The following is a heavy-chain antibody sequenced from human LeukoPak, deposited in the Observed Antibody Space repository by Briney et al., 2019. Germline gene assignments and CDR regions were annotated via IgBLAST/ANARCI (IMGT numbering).Heavy chain of an antibody. Sequence: SCKASGGTFSSYAISWVRQAPGKGLEWVAVIWFDGSKEYYGDSVKGRFTISRDNSKNTLYLQMNSLRAEDTAVYYCARYLSHKIDSNGYLDYWGQGTLVTVSS. V-gene: IGHV3-33*01. D-gene: IGHD3-22*01. J-gene: IGHJ4*02. CDR1: GGTFSSYA. CDR3: ARYLSHKIDSNGYLDY. CDR2: IWFDGSKE.